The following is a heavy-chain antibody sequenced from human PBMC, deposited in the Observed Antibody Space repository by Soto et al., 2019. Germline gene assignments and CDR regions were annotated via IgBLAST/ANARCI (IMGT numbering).Heavy chain of an antibody. CDR1: GFTFSSYG. V-gene: IGHV3-30*18. D-gene: IGHD6-13*01. Sequence: GGSLRLSCAASGFTFSSYGMHWVRQAPGKGLEWVAVISYDGSNKYYADSVKGRFTISRDNSKNTLYLQMNSLRAEDTAVYYCAKEKLSAAATGAEYFQHWGQGTLVTVSS. CDR3: AKEKLSAAATGAEYFQH. CDR2: ISYDGSNK. J-gene: IGHJ1*01.